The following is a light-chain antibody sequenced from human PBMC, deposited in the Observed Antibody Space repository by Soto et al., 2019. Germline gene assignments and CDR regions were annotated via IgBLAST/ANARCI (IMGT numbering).Light chain of an antibody. J-gene: IGLJ1*01. CDR2: DVS. CDR3: NSWTSSSTYV. Sequence: QSVLAQPASVSGSPGQSITISCTGTSIDVGGYNYVSWYQQHPGKAPKLMIYDVSNRPSGVSNRFSGSKSGNTASLTISGLQAEDEADYYCNSWTSSSTYVFGTGTKVTVL. CDR1: SIDVGGYNY. V-gene: IGLV2-14*01.